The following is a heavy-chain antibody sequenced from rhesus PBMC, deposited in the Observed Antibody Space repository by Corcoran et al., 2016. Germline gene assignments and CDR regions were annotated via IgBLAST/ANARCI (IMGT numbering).Heavy chain of an antibody. Sequence: QVQLQESGPGLVKPSETLSLTCAVSGGSFSTYWWSWFRQPPGKGLAWIGEINGNSGSTNYNAALKSRVTIAKDASKNQFSLKLSSVTAADTAVYYCARFVPIVAGVWGPGVLVSVSS. D-gene: IGHD2-39*01. V-gene: IGHV4-80*01. J-gene: IGHJ5-1*01. CDR3: ARFVPIVAGV. CDR2: INGNSGST. CDR1: GGSFSTYW.